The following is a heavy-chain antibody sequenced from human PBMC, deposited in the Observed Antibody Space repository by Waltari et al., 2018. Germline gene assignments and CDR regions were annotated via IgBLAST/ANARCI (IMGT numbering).Heavy chain of an antibody. CDR1: VLTFNMYA. Sequence: EVQLLESGGGVVQPGGFLRLSLEVSVLTFNMYAMSWVRQGPGKGLQWVSTISGDGSSIYYADSVRGRFTISRDNSKTTLNLQMDSLRAEDTAIYYCAKDSGRESSGFALDHWGQGTPVSVSS. D-gene: IGHD3-22*01. CDR3: AKDSGRESSGFALDH. J-gene: IGHJ4*02. V-gene: IGHV3-23*01. CDR2: ISGDGSSI.